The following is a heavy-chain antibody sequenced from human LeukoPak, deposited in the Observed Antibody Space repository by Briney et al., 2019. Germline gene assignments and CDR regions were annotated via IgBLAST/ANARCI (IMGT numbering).Heavy chain of an antibody. CDR3: VRSLDD. V-gene: IGHV3-23*01. CDR2: ITGSGGFT. J-gene: IGHJ4*02. CDR1: GFPFSTYA. Sequence: QPGGSLRLSCAASGFPFSTYAMNWVRQAPGKGLEWVSVITGSGGFTQYADSVKGRFTISRDNSKNTVYLQMNSLRVEDTALYYCVRSLDDWGQGTLVTVSS.